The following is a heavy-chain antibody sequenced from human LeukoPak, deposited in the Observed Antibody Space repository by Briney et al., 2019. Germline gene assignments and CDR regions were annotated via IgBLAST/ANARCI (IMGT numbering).Heavy chain of an antibody. CDR1: GFSFTNTW. D-gene: IGHD3-10*01. CDR2: ISGSGGST. CDR3: AKDSDGSGSYYLFDY. J-gene: IGHJ4*02. V-gene: IGHV3-23*01. Sequence: GGSLRLSCAASGFSFTNTWMNWVRQAPGKGLEWVSAISGSGGSTYYADSVKGRFTISRDNSKNTLYLQMNSLRAEDTAVYYCAKDSDGSGSYYLFDYWGQGTLVTVSS.